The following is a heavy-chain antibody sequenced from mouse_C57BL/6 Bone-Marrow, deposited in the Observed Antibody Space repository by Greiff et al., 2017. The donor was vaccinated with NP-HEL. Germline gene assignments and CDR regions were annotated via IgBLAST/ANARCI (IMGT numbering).Heavy chain of an antibody. J-gene: IGHJ2*01. CDR1: GYTFTDHT. Sequence: VQRVESDAELVKPGASVKISCKVSGYTFTDHTIHWMKQRPEQGLEWIGYIYPRDGSTKYNEKFKGKATLTADKSSSTAYMQLNSLTSEDSAVYFCAREVYYYGSTFDYWGQGTTLTVAS. V-gene: IGHV1-78*01. CDR3: AREVYYYGSTFDY. D-gene: IGHD1-1*01. CDR2: IYPRDGST.